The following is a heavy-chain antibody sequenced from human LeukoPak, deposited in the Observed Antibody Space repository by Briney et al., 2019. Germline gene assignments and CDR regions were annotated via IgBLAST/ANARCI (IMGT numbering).Heavy chain of an antibody. CDR3: ARVNWRYSGYDYENWFDP. CDR2: IYYSGST. V-gene: IGHV4-31*03. CDR1: GGSISSGGYY. D-gene: IGHD5-12*01. Sequence: SQTLSLTCTVSGGSISSGGYYWSWIRQHPGKGLEWIGYIYYSGSTYYNPSLKSRVTISVDTSKNQFSLKLSSVTAADTAVYYCARVNWRYSGYDYENWFDPWGQGTLVTVSS. J-gene: IGHJ5*02.